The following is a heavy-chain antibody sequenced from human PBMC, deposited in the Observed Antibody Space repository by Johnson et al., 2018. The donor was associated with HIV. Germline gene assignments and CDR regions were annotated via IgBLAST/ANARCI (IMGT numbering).Heavy chain of an antibody. CDR1: GFTFSDYY. J-gene: IGHJ3*02. CDR2: ISSSDSTI. V-gene: IGHV3-11*04. Sequence: VQLVESGGGLVQPGGSLRLSCAASGFTFSDYYMSWIRQAPGKGLEWVSYISSSDSTIYYADSVKGRFTISRDNAKNSLYLQMNSLRAEDTAVYYCSGSYSQLDAFDIWGQGTMVTVSS. D-gene: IGHD1-26*01. CDR3: SGSYSQLDAFDI.